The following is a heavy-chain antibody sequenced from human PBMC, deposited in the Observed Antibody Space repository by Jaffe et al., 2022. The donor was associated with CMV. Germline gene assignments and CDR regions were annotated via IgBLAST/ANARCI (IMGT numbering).Heavy chain of an antibody. CDR1: GGSISSYY. J-gene: IGHJ3*02. CDR3: ARDRGEPYGDYESNDAFDI. V-gene: IGHV4-59*01. Sequence: QVQLQESGPGLVKPSETLSLTCTVSGGSISSYYWSWIRQPPGKGLEWIGYIYYSGSTNYNPSLKSRVTISVDTSKNQFSLKLSSVTAADTAVYYCARDRGEPYGDYESNDAFDIWGQGTMVTVSS. D-gene: IGHD4-17*01. CDR2: IYYSGST.